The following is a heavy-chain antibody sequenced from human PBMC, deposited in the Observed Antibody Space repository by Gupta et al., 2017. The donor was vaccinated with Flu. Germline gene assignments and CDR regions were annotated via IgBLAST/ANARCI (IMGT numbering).Heavy chain of an antibody. J-gene: IGHJ4*02. CDR3: TRDKLVGATQNDY. Sequence: GGSLRLSCVASGFNINSYWMGWVRQAPGKRLEWVTNINQHASEIYYVDSVKGRFTISRDNAKNSVYLQMNSLRAEDTAVYYCTRDKLVGATQNDYWGQGTLVTVSP. V-gene: IGHV3-7*01. CDR1: GFNINSYW. D-gene: IGHD1-26*01. CDR2: INQHASEI.